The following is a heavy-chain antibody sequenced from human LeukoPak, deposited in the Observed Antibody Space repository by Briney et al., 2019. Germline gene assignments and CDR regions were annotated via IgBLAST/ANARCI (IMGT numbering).Heavy chain of an antibody. CDR2: ISGSGGST. D-gene: IGHD3-22*01. CDR1: GFTFGSYA. J-gene: IGHJ4*02. V-gene: IGHV3-23*01. CDR3: AKDATPRITMIVVVITTSRSYFDY. Sequence: GGSLRLSCAASGFTFGSYAMSWVRQAPGKGLEWVSAISGSGGSTYYADSVKGRFTISRDNSKNTLYLQMNSLRAEDTAVYYCAKDATPRITMIVVVITTSRSYFDYWGQGTLVTVSS.